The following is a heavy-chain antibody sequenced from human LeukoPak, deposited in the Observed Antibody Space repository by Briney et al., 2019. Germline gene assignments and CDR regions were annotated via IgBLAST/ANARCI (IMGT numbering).Heavy chain of an antibody. D-gene: IGHD3-22*01. CDR1: GYTFTSYN. CDR3: VRHYYDYVAFDI. CDR2: ESPHNGDT. J-gene: IGHJ3*02. Sequence: RASVKVSCKASGYTFTSYNINWFRQAPGRGFEWLGFESPHNGDTGYTQNFQGRVTMTRDTSINTAYMELSGLRSEDTAVYYCVRHYYDYVAFDIWGQGTMVIVSS. V-gene: IGHV1-8*01.